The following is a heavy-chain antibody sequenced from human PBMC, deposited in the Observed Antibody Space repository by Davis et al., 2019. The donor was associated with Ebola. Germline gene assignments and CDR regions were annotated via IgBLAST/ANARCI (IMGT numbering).Heavy chain of an antibody. V-gene: IGHV1-3*01. J-gene: IGHJ5*02. CDR3: ARDIINSIELLEPYSWFDP. D-gene: IGHD1-14*01. CDR2: INAGNGNT. CDR1: GYTFTNYV. Sequence: AASVKVSCKASGYTFTNYVLNWVRQAPGQRLEWMGWINAGNGNTTYSQKFQGRVTITRDTSASTAYMELSSLRSEDTAVYYCARDIINSIELLEPYSWFDPWGQGTLVTVSS.